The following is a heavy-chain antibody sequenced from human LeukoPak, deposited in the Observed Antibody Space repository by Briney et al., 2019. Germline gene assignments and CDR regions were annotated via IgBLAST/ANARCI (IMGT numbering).Heavy chain of an antibody. CDR2: ISGSGGST. Sequence: GGSLRLSCAASGFTFSSYAMSWVRQAPWKGLEWVSAISGSGGSTYYADSVKGRFTITRDNSKNTLYLQMNSLRAEDTAVYYCAKVNPRYYDSTGLWFDPWGQGTLVTVSS. CDR3: AKVNPRYYDSTGLWFDP. CDR1: GFTFSSYA. J-gene: IGHJ5*02. D-gene: IGHD3-22*01. V-gene: IGHV3-23*01.